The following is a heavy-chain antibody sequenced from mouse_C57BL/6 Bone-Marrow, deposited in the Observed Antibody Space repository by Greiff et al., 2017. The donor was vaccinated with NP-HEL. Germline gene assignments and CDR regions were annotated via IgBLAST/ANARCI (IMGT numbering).Heavy chain of an antibody. Sequence: VQLQQSGAELVRPGASVKLSCTASGFNIKDDYMHWVKQRPEQGLEWIGWIDPENGDTEYASKFQGKATITADTSSNTAYLQLSSLTSEDTAVYYCTTGVTTVAYWGQGTLVTVSA. J-gene: IGHJ3*01. V-gene: IGHV14-4*01. CDR1: GFNIKDDY. CDR2: IDPENGDT. D-gene: IGHD1-1*01. CDR3: TTGVTTVAY.